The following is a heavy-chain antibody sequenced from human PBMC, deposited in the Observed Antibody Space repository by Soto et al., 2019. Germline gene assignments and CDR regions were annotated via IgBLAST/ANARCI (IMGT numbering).Heavy chain of an antibody. V-gene: IGHV3-23*01. Sequence: EVEVLESGGGLVQPGGSLRLSCAASGFTFSNYAMTWFRQAPGKGLELVSSISGSGGRTSYADSVKGRLTISRDNSKNTVFLQMSTLRAEDTAVYYCAKDLRLSPVTTWYYFDSWGQGTLVTVSS. CDR2: ISGSGGRT. CDR1: GFTFSNYA. J-gene: IGHJ4*02. CDR3: AKDLRLSPVTTWYYFDS. D-gene: IGHD4-17*01.